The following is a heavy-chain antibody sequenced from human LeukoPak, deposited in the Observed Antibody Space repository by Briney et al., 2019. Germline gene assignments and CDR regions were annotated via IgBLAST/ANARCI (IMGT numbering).Heavy chain of an antibody. J-gene: IGHJ4*02. CDR1: GFPFSDFS. Sequence: AGGSLRLSCATSGFPFSDFSMTWVRQAPGEGLEWISTTNSGGSTTDYAESVKGRFTISRDNSKNTLYLQMSSLRVEDTAIYYCAKQSYARSLGEGGPGTLVTVSS. CDR2: TNSGGSTT. CDR3: AKQSYARSLGE. D-gene: IGHD2-8*01. V-gene: IGHV3-23*01.